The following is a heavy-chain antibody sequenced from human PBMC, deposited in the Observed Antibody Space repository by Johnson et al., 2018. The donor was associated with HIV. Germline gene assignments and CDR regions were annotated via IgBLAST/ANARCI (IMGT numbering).Heavy chain of an antibody. V-gene: IGHV3-9*01. Sequence: VQLVESGGGLVQPGGSLRLSCAASGFTFDDYAMHWARQAPGKGLEWVSGISWNSGSIGYAASVKGRFPISSDNAKNSLYLQMNSLRAEDTALYYCAKGRSEYSSPIGAFDIWGQGTMVTVSS. CDR3: AKGRSEYSSPIGAFDI. J-gene: IGHJ3*02. D-gene: IGHD6-6*01. CDR2: ISWNSGSI. CDR1: GFTFDDYA.